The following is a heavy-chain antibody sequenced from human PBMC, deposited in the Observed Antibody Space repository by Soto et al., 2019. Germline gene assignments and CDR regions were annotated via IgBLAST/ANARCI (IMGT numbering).Heavy chain of an antibody. Sequence: GGSLRLSCAASGFTFSSYAMSWVRQAPGKGLEWVSAISGSGGSTYYADSVKGRSTISRDNSKNTLYLQMNSLRAEDTAVYYCAKDLGYSYGYNWFDPWGQGTLVTVSS. V-gene: IGHV3-23*01. CDR2: ISGSGGST. CDR3: AKDLGYSYGYNWFDP. D-gene: IGHD5-18*01. J-gene: IGHJ5*02. CDR1: GFTFSSYA.